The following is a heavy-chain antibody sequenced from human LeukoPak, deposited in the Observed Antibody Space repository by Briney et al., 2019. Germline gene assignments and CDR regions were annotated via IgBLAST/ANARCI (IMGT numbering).Heavy chain of an antibody. CDR1: GFTFSRYG. D-gene: IGHD7-27*01. J-gene: IGHJ4*02. Sequence: GGSLRLSCVGSGFTFSRYGMAWVRQAPGKGLGWVSSLPGSGSPTYYTDPVKGRFPISRDNSKNTLYLQMNSLRVEDPATYYCAREDPGATYDYWGQGTLVIVSS. CDR3: AREDPGATYDY. V-gene: IGHV3-23*01. CDR2: LPGSGSPT.